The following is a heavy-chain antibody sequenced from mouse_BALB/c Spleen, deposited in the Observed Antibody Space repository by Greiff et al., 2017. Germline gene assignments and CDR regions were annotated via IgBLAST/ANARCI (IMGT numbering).Heavy chain of an antibody. D-gene: IGHD2-2*01. CDR1: GFSLTGYG. J-gene: IGHJ4*01. Sequence: VQRVESGPGLVAPSQSLSITCTVSGFSLTGYGVHWVRQSPGKGLEWLGVIWSGGSTDYNAAFISRLSISKDNSKSQVFFKMNSLQANDTAIYYCARKGAGYEGYYAMDYWGQGTSVTVSS. CDR3: ARKGAGYEGYYAMDY. V-gene: IGHV2-2*02. CDR2: IWSGGST.